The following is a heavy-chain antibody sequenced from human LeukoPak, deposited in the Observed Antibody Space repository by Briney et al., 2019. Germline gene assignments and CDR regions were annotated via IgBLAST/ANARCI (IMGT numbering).Heavy chain of an antibody. CDR1: GGSISSSSYY. CDR2: IYYSGST. D-gene: IGHD2-2*01. CDR3: ARILGYCSSTSCYGRTGFDP. V-gene: IGHV4-39*07. Sequence: SETLSLTCTVSGGSISSSSYYWGWIRQPPGKGLEWIGSIYYSGSTYYNPSLKSRVTISVDTSKNQFSLKLSSVTAADTAVYYCARILGYCSSTSCYGRTGFDPWGQGTLVTVSS. J-gene: IGHJ5*02.